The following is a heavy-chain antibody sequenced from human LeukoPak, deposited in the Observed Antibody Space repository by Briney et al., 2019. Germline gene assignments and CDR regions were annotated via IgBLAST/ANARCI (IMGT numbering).Heavy chain of an antibody. Sequence: ASVKVSCKASGYTFTSYYMHWVRQAPGQGLEWMGIINPSGGSTSHAQKFQGRVTMTRDTSTSTVYMELSSLRSEDTAVYYCARGDDRHYYYYYYMDVWGKGTTVTISS. CDR3: ARGDDRHYYYYYYMDV. CDR1: GYTFTSYY. D-gene: IGHD1-1*01. J-gene: IGHJ6*03. V-gene: IGHV1-46*01. CDR2: INPSGGST.